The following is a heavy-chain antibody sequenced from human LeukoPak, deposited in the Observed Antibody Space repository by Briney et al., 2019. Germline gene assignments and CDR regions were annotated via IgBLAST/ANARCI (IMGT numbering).Heavy chain of an antibody. CDR3: ARDVTGGGYFDY. J-gene: IGHJ4*02. D-gene: IGHD3-16*01. Sequence: SETLSLTCSVSGGSISSGGYHWSWIRQHPGKGLEWIGSIYYSGTTYYNPSHKSRVTMSVDTSENQFSLKLISVTAADTAVYYCARDVTGGGYFDYWGQGTLVTVSS. CDR2: IYYSGTT. V-gene: IGHV4-31*03. CDR1: GGSISSGGYH.